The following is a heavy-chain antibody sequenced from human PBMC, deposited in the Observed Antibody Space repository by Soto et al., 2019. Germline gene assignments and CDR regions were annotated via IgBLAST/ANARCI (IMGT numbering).Heavy chain of an antibody. D-gene: IGHD1-26*01. CDR2: IYGNGRST. J-gene: IGHJ4*02. V-gene: IGHV3-23*01. CDR1: GFTFSIYT. CDR3: AKDFTPDSRWDIDY. Sequence: EVQLLESGGGLVQPAGSLRLSCAASGFTFSIYTMSWFRQAPGKGREWVSSIYGNGRSTFYSASVKGRFTISRDNSGNTVYLQMSSLRVEDTAIYYCAKDFTPDSRWDIDYWGQGSLVTVSS.